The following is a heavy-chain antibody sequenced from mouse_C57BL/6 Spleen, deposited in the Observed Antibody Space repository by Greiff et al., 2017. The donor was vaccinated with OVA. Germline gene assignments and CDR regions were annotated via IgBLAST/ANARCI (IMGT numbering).Heavy chain of an antibody. J-gene: IGHJ1*03. V-gene: IGHV1-69*01. Sequence: QVQLKQPGAELVMPGASVKLSCKASGYTFTSYWMHWVKQRPGQGLEWIGEIDPSDSYTNYNQKFKGKSTLTVDKSSSTAYMQLSSLTSEDSAVYYCARFSLLLLRYFDVWGTGTTVTVSS. D-gene: IGHD1-1*01. CDR1: GYTFTSYW. CDR3: ARFSLLLLRYFDV. CDR2: IDPSDSYT.